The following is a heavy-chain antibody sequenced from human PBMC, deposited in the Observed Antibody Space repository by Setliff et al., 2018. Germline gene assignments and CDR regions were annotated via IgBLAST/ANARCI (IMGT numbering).Heavy chain of an antibody. CDR2: INSGGSST. CDR3: TRARDIAPTYYYMDV. V-gene: IGHV3-23*01. Sequence: GGSLRLSCAASGFTFSSSSMTWVRQAPGKGLEWVSAINSGGSSTYYADSVKGRFTISRDNSKNTLYLQMNSLRAEDTAIYYCTRARDIAPTYYYMDVWGKGTTVTVSS. J-gene: IGHJ6*03. D-gene: IGHD5-12*01. CDR1: GFTFSSSS.